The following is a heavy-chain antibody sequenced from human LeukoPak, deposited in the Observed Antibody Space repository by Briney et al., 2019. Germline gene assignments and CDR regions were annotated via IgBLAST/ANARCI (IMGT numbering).Heavy chain of an antibody. Sequence: SETLSLTCAVSGDSINSQNWWSWVRQPPGKGLEWIAEIYHSGSTNDNPSLKSRVTLSLDKVKNEFALKLISVTAADTGMYYCARAGGYCGRISCPYYFDYWGQGSLVAVSS. V-gene: IGHV4-4*02. J-gene: IGHJ4*02. CDR2: IYHSGST. CDR1: GDSINSQNW. CDR3: ARAGGYCGRISCPYYFDY. D-gene: IGHD2-15*01.